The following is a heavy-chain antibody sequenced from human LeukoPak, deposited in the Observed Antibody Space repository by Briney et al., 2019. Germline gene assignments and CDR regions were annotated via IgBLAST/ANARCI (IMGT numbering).Heavy chain of an antibody. CDR2: ISGSGDST. CDR1: GFTFSSYA. Sequence: GGSLRLSCAASGFTFSSYAMSWVRQTPGKGLEWVSGISGSGDSTYYADSVKGRFTISRDNAKNSLYLQMNSLRAEDTAVYYCASEYCSGGSCYLSSDYWGQGTLVTVSS. J-gene: IGHJ4*02. D-gene: IGHD2-15*01. V-gene: IGHV3-23*01. CDR3: ASEYCSGGSCYLSSDY.